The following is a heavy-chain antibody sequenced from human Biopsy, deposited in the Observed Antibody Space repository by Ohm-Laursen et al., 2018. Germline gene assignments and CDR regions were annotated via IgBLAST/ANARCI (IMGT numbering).Heavy chain of an antibody. D-gene: IGHD4-23*01. Sequence: SLRLSCSSSGSSFSDYHMWWIRQAPGRGLEWVSYISGGGTIYYGDSMKGRVTISRDNAKNSLYLQMHSLRAEDTAVYYCARDSRWSPYSMDVWGQGTTVTVSS. CDR1: GSSFSDYH. CDR3: ARDSRWSPYSMDV. J-gene: IGHJ6*02. V-gene: IGHV3-11*01. CDR2: ISGGGTI.